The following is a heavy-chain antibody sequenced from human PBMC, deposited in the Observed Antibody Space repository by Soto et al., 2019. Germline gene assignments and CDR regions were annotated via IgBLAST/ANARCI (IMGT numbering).Heavy chain of an antibody. CDR2: ISSSGRDK. J-gene: IGHJ4*02. CDR1: GFTFSDYY. V-gene: IGHV3-11*04. Sequence: QVQLVESGGGLVKPGGSLRLSCAASGFTFSDYYMSWIRQAPGKGLEWVSYISSSGRDKYYADSVKGRFTISRDNAKNSLYLQMNSLRAEDMAVYYCASSLIAVAGTGRRAAYYFDSWGQGTLVTVSS. CDR3: ASSLIAVAGTGRRAAYYFDS. D-gene: IGHD6-19*01.